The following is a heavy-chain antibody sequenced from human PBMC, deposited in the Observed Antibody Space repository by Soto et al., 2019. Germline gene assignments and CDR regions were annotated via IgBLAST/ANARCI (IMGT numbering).Heavy chain of an antibody. V-gene: IGHV2-5*01. D-gene: IGHD3-10*01. J-gene: IGHJ6*02. CDR3: AHNGHLGPGTNGMYYYYGMDI. CDR2: IYWNDNK. CDR1: GLSLSTSGVG. Sequence: QITLKESGPTLVKPTQTLTLTCTLSGLSLSTSGVGVGWIRQPPGKALQWLALIYWNDNKRYSPSLKSRLTITQDTSKNQVVLTMTNMDPMDTATSYCAHNGHLGPGTNGMYYYYGMDIWSQGTTVNVSS.